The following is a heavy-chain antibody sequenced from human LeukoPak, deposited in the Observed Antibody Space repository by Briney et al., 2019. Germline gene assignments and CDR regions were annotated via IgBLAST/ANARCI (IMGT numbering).Heavy chain of an antibody. CDR1: GGTISSTSYY. Sequence: AETLSLTCSVSGGTISSTSYYWAWIRQPPGKGLEWIGSIYYSGSTYYNPCLKSRFIISVDTSKNQFSLKLNSVTAADTAVYYCARRSFEHSSGYYSRGAFAIWGQGTMVTVSS. CDR2: IYYSGST. J-gene: IGHJ3*02. CDR3: ARRSFEHSSGYYSRGAFAI. V-gene: IGHV4-39*01. D-gene: IGHD3-22*01.